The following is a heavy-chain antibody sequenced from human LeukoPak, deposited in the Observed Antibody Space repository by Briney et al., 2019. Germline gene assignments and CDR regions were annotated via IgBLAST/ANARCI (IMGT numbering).Heavy chain of an antibody. V-gene: IGHV5-51*01. CDR3: ARGSGTYWDDYYYAMDV. J-gene: IGHJ6*02. CDR1: GYSFATYW. D-gene: IGHD1-26*01. CDR2: IYPDDSKT. Sequence: GDSLKISCQGSGYSFATYWIGWVRQVPGKGLEWMGIIYPDDSKTKYSPSFQGQVTISTDKSITTAYLQWNRLRASDTVIYYCARGSGTYWDDYYYAMDVWGQGTTVTVS.